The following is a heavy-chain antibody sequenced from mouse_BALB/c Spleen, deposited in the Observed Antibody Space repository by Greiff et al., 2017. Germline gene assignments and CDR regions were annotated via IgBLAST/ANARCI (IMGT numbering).Heavy chain of an antibody. CDR3: AREDLYYGSRGFAY. J-gene: IGHJ3*01. D-gene: IGHD1-1*01. V-gene: IGHV2-2*02. Sequence: VMLVESGPGLVQPSQSLSITCTVSGFSLTSYGVHWVRQSPGKGLEWLGVIWSGGSTDYNAAFISRLSISKDNSKSQVFFKMNSLQANDTAIYYCAREDLYYGSRGFAYWGQGTLVTVSA. CDR2: IWSGGST. CDR1: GFSLTSYG.